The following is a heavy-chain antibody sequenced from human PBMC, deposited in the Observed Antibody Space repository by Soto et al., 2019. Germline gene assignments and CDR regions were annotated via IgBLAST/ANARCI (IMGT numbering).Heavy chain of an antibody. D-gene: IGHD2-2*01. CDR3: ARGGIVVVPAAIRGFDY. Sequence: SETLSLTCAVYGGSFSGYYWSWIRQPPGKGLEWIGEINHSGSTNYNPSLKSRVTISVDTSKNQFSLKLSSVTAADTAVYYCARGGIVVVPAAIRGFDYWGQGTLVTVS. J-gene: IGHJ4*02. CDR1: GGSFSGYY. CDR2: INHSGST. V-gene: IGHV4-34*01.